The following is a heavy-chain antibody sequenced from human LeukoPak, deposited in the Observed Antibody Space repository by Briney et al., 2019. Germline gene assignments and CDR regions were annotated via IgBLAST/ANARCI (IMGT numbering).Heavy chain of an antibody. J-gene: IGHJ5*02. CDR3: ARALTGGNWFDP. Sequence: ASVKVSCKASGYTFTSYYMHWVRQAPGQGLEWMGIINPSGGSTSYAQKFQGRVTMTRDMSTSTVYMELSSLRSEDTAVYYCARALTGGNWFDPWGQGTLVTVSS. D-gene: IGHD3-16*01. CDR2: INPSGGST. CDR1: GYTFTSYY. V-gene: IGHV1-46*01.